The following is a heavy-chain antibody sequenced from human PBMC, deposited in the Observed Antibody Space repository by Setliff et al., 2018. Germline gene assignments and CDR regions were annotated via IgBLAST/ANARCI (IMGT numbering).Heavy chain of an antibody. CDR3: ARHGRFYDFTDYFPNWFDP. D-gene: IGHD3-22*01. J-gene: IGHJ5*02. CDR2: IYFTGNT. Sequence: SQTLSLTCTVSGGSVRTSSYYWGWIRQSPGKGLEWIGSIYFTGNTYYSPSLKSRVTISADTSKNQFSLKLTSLTATDTAIYYCARHGRFYDFTDYFPNWFDPWGQGTLVTVSS. CDR1: GGSVRTSSYY. V-gene: IGHV4-39*01.